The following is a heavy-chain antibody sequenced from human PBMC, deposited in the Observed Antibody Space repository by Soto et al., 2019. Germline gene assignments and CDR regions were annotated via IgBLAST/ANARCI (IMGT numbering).Heavy chain of an antibody. CDR1: GFTFSSYG. V-gene: IGHV3-30*18. J-gene: IGHJ4*02. CDR2: ISYDGSNK. D-gene: IGHD3-9*01. Sequence: QVQLVESGGGVVQPGRSLRLSCAASGFTFSSYGMHWVRQAPGKGLEWVAVISYDGSNKYYADSVKGRFTISRDNSKNPLYLQMNSLKAEDTAVYYCAKGELVIDYWGQGTLVTVSS. CDR3: AKGELVIDY.